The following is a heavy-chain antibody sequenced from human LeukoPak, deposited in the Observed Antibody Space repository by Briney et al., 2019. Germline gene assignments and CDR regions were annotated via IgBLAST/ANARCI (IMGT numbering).Heavy chain of an antibody. J-gene: IGHJ6*03. CDR3: ARGAGPQYYYYYYMDV. CDR2: INPNSGGT. D-gene: IGHD6-19*01. CDR1: GYTFTGYY. Sequence: SVKVSCKASGYTFTGYYMHWVRQAPGQGLEWMGWINPNSGGTNYAQKFQGRVTMTRDTSISTAYMELSRLRSDDTAVYYCARGAGPQYYYYYYMDVWGKGTTVTVSS. V-gene: IGHV1-2*02.